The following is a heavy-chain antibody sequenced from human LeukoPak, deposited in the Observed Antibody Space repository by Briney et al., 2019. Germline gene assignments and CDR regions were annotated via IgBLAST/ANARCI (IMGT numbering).Heavy chain of an antibody. D-gene: IGHD3-22*01. Sequence: GRSLRLSCAASGFTFSNYALHWVRQAPGKGLEWVAVISYDGSNKYYADSVKGRFTISRDNSKNTLYLQMNSLRAEDTAVYYCARDGTEDYYDSSGSESYGMDVWGQGTTVTVSS. CDR1: GFTFSNYA. J-gene: IGHJ6*02. V-gene: IGHV3-30-3*01. CDR2: ISYDGSNK. CDR3: ARDGTEDYYDSSGSESYGMDV.